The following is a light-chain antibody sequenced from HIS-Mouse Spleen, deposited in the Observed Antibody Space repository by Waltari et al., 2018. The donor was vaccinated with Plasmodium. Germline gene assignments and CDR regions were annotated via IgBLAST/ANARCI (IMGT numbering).Light chain of an antibody. V-gene: IGLV2-23*01. CDR1: SSDVGSYNL. Sequence: QSALTQPASVSGSPGQSITISCTGTSSDVGSYNLVSWYQQHPGKAPKLMIYEGSKRPSGGSNAVSASKAGNTASLTISVLQAEDEADYYGCSYAGSSTWVFGGGTKLTVL. CDR2: EGS. CDR3: CSYAGSSTWV. J-gene: IGLJ3*02.